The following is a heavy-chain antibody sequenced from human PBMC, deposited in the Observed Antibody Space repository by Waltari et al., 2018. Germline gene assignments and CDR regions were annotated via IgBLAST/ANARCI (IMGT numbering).Heavy chain of an antibody. CDR3: ARMMPKYTSGWALDY. Sequence: EVYLVESGGGLEQPGGSLRLSCSASGFMFSAYEMNWVRQAAGKVLEWIAYISVSGNREYYADSVKGRFTISRDNARDLVFLRMYNLRAEDTALYYCARMMPKYTSGWALDYWGQGTLVTVAS. J-gene: IGHJ4*02. V-gene: IGHV3-48*03. CDR2: ISVSGNRE. D-gene: IGHD6-19*01. CDR1: GFMFSAYE.